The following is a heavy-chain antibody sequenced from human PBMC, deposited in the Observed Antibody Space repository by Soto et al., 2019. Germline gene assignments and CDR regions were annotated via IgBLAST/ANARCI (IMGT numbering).Heavy chain of an antibody. J-gene: IGHJ4*02. CDR2: IYYSGST. CDR3: ARLGYCSGGSCYAIPYFDY. V-gene: IGHV4-31*11. Sequence: SETLSLTCAVYGGSFSGYYWSWIRQHPGKGLEWIGYIYYSGSTYYNPSLKSRVTISVDTSKNQFSLKLSSVTAADTAVYYCARLGYCSGGSCYAIPYFDYWGQGTLVTVSS. CDR1: GGSFSGYY. D-gene: IGHD2-15*01.